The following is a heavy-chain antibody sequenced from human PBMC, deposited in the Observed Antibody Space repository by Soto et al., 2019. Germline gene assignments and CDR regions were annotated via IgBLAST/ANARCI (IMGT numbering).Heavy chain of an antibody. CDR2: IYYSGST. J-gene: IGHJ6*02. CDR3: ARGYSRYGMDV. D-gene: IGHD1-1*01. V-gene: IGHV4-59*01. Sequence: SETLSVTCTVSGGSISSYYWSWIRQPPGKGLEWIGYIYYSGSTNYNPSLKSRVTISVDTSKNQFSLKLSSVTAADTAVYYCARGYSRYGMDVWGQGTTVTVSS. CDR1: GGSISSYY.